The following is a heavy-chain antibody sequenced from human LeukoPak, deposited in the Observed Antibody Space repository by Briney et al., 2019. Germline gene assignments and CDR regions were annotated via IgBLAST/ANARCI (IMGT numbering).Heavy chain of an antibody. D-gene: IGHD6-25*01. CDR3: ARIDPLGFFAQ. V-gene: IGHV4-59*12. J-gene: IGHJ4*02. CDR1: GGFNSRYY. Sequence: PSETLSHTCSVSGGFNSRYYWSWVRQPLGKGLEWLGHIFYSGHSNYNASLTSRIRMSVDTSKAQFSLELASVIAADTAVYYCARIDPLGFFAQWGPRILVTVSS. CDR2: IFYSGHS.